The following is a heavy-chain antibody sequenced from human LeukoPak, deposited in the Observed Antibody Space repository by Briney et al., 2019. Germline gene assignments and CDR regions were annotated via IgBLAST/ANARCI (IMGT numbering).Heavy chain of an antibody. J-gene: IGHJ5*02. V-gene: IGHV4-31*03. Sequence: PSETLSLTCTVSGGSISSGGYYWSWIRQHPGKGLEWIGYIYYSGSTYYNPSLKSRVTISVDTSKNQFSLKLSSVTAADTAVYCCARTVLLWFGELLGGWFDPWGQGTLVTFSS. CDR3: ARTVLLWFGELLGGWFDP. CDR2: IYYSGST. D-gene: IGHD3-10*01. CDR1: GGSISSGGYY.